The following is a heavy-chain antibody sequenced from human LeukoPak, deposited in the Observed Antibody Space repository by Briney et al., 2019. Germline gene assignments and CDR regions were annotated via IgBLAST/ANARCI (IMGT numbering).Heavy chain of an antibody. J-gene: IGHJ6*03. D-gene: IGHD3-10*01. CDR1: GYTFTGYY. CDR3: ARGSYYGSGSYDYMDV. V-gene: IGHV1-2*02. Sequence: GASVKVSCKASGYTFTGYYMHWVRQAPGQGLEWMGWINPNSGGTNYAQKFQGRVTMTRDTSISTAYMELSRLRSDDTAVYYCARGSYYGSGSYDYMDVWGKGTTVTISS. CDR2: INPNSGGT.